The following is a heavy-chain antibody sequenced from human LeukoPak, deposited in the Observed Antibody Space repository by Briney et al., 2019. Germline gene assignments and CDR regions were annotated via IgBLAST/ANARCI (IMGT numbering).Heavy chain of an antibody. J-gene: IGHJ5*02. Sequence: GASVKVSCKASGYTFTGYYMHWVRQAPGQGLEWRGWINPNSGGTNYAQKFQGRVTMTRDTSIRTAYMELSRLRSDDTAVYYCARAKILTGYYVAAADTWGQGTLVTVSS. V-gene: IGHV1-2*02. CDR2: INPNSGGT. D-gene: IGHD3-9*01. CDR1: GYTFTGYY. CDR3: ARAKILTGYYVAAADT.